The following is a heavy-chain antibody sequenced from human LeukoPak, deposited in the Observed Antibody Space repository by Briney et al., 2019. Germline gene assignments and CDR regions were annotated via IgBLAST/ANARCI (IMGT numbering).Heavy chain of an antibody. Sequence: SETLSLTCTVSGGSISSYYWSWIRQPPGKGLEWIAYIYYSGSTNYNPSLKSRVTISVDTSKNQFSLKLSSVSAADTAVYYCASSPPADYWGQGTLVTVSS. CDR3: ASSPPADY. J-gene: IGHJ4*02. CDR2: IYYSGST. D-gene: IGHD2-2*01. CDR1: GGSISSYY. V-gene: IGHV4-59*12.